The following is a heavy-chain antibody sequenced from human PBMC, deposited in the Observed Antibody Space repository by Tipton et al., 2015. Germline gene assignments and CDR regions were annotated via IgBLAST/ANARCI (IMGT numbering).Heavy chain of an antibody. J-gene: IGHJ2*01. CDR1: GGSISPFY. Sequence: TLSLTCSVSGGSISPFYWSWIRQPPGKGLELIGFVDYTGTTSHNPSLQSRVTISVDTSKNQLSLNLNSVTAADTAVYFCAREVWNDLFYFDLWGRGTLVTVSS. CDR3: AREVWNDLFYFDL. D-gene: IGHD1-1*01. V-gene: IGHV4-59*01. CDR2: VDYTGTT.